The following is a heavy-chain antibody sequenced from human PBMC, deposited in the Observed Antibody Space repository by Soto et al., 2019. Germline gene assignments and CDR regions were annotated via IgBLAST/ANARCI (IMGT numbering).Heavy chain of an antibody. Sequence: QVQLVESGGSVVQPGRSLRLSCAASGFTFSSYGMHWVRQAPGKGLEWVAVISYDGSNKYYADSVKGRFTISRDNSKNTLYLKMNSLRAEDTAVYYCAKGRGRRITMVRGVISPDYYYYGMDVWGQGTTVTVSS. CDR1: GFTFSSYG. J-gene: IGHJ6*02. CDR3: AKGRGRRITMVRGVISPDYYYYGMDV. V-gene: IGHV3-30*18. CDR2: ISYDGSNK. D-gene: IGHD3-10*01.